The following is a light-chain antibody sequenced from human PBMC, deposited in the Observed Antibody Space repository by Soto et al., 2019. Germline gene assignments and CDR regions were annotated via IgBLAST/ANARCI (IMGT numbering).Light chain of an antibody. J-gene: IGKJ1*01. CDR3: QQYGSSPST. Sequence: EIVLTQSPGTLSLSPGERATLSCRASQSVSSSYLAWYQQKPGQAPRLLIYGASSRATGIPDRFSGSGSGTDFTLTISRLEPEDFAVYYCQQYGSSPSTCGQGPKVEIK. CDR2: GAS. V-gene: IGKV3-20*01. CDR1: QSVSSSY.